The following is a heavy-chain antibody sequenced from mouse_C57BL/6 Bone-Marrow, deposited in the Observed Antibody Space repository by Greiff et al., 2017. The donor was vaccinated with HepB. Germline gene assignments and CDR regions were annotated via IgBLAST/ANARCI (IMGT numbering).Heavy chain of an antibody. CDR1: GYSITSGYY. Sequence: DVKLQESGPGLVKPSQSLSLTCSVTGYSITSGYYWNWIRQFPGNKLEWMGYISYDGSNNYNPSLKNRISITRDTSKNQFFLKLNSVTTEDTATYYCARDRKVVPFAYWGQGTLVTVSA. J-gene: IGHJ3*01. V-gene: IGHV3-6*01. CDR2: ISYDGSN. D-gene: IGHD1-1*01. CDR3: ARDRKVVPFAY.